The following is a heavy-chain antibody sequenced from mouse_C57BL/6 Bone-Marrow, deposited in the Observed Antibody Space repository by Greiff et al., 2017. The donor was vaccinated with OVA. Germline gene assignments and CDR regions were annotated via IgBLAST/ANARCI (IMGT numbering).Heavy chain of an antibody. CDR1: GFTFSSYG. J-gene: IGHJ2*01. Sequence: SGGDLVKPGGSLKLSCAASGFTFSSYGMSWVRQTPDKRLEWVATISSGGSYTYYPDSVKGRFTISRDNAKNTLYLQMSSLKSEDTAMYYCARHDGYYFDYWGQGTTLTVSS. D-gene: IGHD2-3*01. CDR3: ARHDGYYFDY. V-gene: IGHV5-6*01. CDR2: ISSGGSYT.